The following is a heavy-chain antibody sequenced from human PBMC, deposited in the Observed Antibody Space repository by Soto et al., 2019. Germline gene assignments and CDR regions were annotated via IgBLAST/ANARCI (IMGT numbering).Heavy chain of an antibody. CDR2: IWYDGSNK. D-gene: IGHD4-17*01. Sequence: QVQLVESGGGVVQPGRSLRLSCAASGFTFSSYGMYWVRQAPGKGLEWVAVIWYDGSNKYYADSVKGRFTISRDNSKNTLYLQMNSLRAEDTAVYYCARSDYGDLRIFDYWGQGTLVTVSS. J-gene: IGHJ4*02. CDR3: ARSDYGDLRIFDY. V-gene: IGHV3-33*01. CDR1: GFTFSSYG.